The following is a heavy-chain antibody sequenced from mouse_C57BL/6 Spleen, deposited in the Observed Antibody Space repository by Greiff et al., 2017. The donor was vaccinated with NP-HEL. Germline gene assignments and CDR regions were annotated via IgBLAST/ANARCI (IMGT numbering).Heavy chain of an antibody. V-gene: IGHV3-6*01. CDR1: GYSITSGYY. Sequence: DVQLQESGPGLVKPSQSLSLTCSVTGYSITSGYYWNWIRQFPGNKQEWMGYISYDGSNNYNPSLKNRITITRDTSKNQFFLKLTSVTTEDTATYYCARYGSNYFDYWAQGTTLTVSS. J-gene: IGHJ2*01. CDR3: ARYGSNYFDY. D-gene: IGHD1-1*01. CDR2: ISYDGSN.